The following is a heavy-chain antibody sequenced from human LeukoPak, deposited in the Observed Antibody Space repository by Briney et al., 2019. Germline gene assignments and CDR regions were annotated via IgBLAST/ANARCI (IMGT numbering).Heavy chain of an antibody. CDR2: FDPEDGET. CDR3: ATDTHLTGLMEMAAPYYGMDV. J-gene: IGHJ6*02. V-gene: IGHV1-24*01. D-gene: IGHD5-24*01. Sequence: GASVKVSCKVSGYTLTELSMHWVRQAPGKGLEWMGGFDPEDGETIYAQKFQGRVTMTEDTSTDTAYVELSSLRSEDTAVYYCATDTHLTGLMEMAAPYYGMDVWGQGTTVTVSS. CDR1: GYTLTELS.